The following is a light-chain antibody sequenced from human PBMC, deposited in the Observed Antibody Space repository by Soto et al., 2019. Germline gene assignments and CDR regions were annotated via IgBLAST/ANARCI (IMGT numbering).Light chain of an antibody. Sequence: DIQMTQSPSTLSASVGDTVTITCRPSQSISTWLASYQQKPGKAPKLLLYPAPSLESGVPSRFSGSGSGTEFTLTVRSLQGDGFATYCFQQYMNRWTVGEGTKGDIK. CDR2: PAP. J-gene: IGKJ1*01. CDR1: QSISTW. V-gene: IGKV1-5*03. CDR3: QQYMNRWT.